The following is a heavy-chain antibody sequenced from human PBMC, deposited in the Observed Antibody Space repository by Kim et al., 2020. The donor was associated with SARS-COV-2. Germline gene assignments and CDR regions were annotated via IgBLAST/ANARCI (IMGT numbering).Heavy chain of an antibody. J-gene: IGHJ3*02. Sequence: VKGRFPISRDHSKTTAYLQMHSLKTEDTAVYYCTRLPGTTVALWDTFDIWGQGTMVTVSS. D-gene: IGHD1-1*01. V-gene: IGHV3-73*01. CDR3: TRLPGTTVALWDTFDI.